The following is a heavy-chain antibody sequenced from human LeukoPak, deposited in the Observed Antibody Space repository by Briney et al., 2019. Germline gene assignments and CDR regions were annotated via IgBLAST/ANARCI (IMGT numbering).Heavy chain of an antibody. CDR2: INSDGSSI. CDR1: GFTFSSYW. CDR3: ARNSHGSGSYYNN. Sequence: GGSLRLSCAASGFTFSSYWMHWVRQAPGKGLVWVSRINSDGSSISYADSVKGRFTISRDNAKNTLYLQMNSLRAEDTAVYYCARNSHGSGSYYNNWGQGTLVTVSS. V-gene: IGHV3-74*01. J-gene: IGHJ4*02. D-gene: IGHD3-10*01.